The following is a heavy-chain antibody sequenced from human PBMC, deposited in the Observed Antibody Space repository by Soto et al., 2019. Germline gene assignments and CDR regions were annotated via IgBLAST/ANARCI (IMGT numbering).Heavy chain of an antibody. CDR3: AREYGITGTTFDY. D-gene: IGHD1-7*01. CDR1: GFTFSSYA. Sequence: ESVGGVVQPGRSLRLSCAASGFTFSSYAMHWVRQAPGKGLEWVAVISYDGSNKYYADSVKGRFTISRDNSKNTLYLQMNSLRAEDTAVYYCAREYGITGTTFDYWGQGTLVTVSS. CDR2: ISYDGSNK. J-gene: IGHJ4*02. V-gene: IGHV3-30-3*01.